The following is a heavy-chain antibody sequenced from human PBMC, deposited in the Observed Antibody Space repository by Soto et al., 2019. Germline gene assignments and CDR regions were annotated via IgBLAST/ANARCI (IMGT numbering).Heavy chain of an antibody. Sequence: QVQLVQSGAEVKKPGSSVKVSCKASGGTFSSYAISWVRQAPGQGLEWMGGIIPIFGTANYAQKLQGRVTITADESTSTAYMELSSLRSEDTAVYYCARDPGLGPDPDYYYGMDVWGQGTTVTVSS. J-gene: IGHJ6*02. D-gene: IGHD3-16*01. V-gene: IGHV1-69*01. CDR1: GGTFSSYA. CDR2: IIPIFGTA. CDR3: ARDPGLGPDPDYYYGMDV.